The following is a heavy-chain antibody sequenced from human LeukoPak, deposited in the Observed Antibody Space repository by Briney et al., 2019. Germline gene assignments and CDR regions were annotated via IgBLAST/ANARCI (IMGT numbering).Heavy chain of an antibody. CDR3: ASERPGHVDY. CDR1: GLTFSTYG. J-gene: IGHJ4*02. V-gene: IGHV3-48*01. CDR2: ISSRSDTI. Sequence: GGSLRLSCAASGLTFSTYGLNWVRQAPGKGLEWVSYISSRSDTIYYADSVRGRFTISRDNAKNSLYLQMSSLRAEDTAMYYCASERPGHVDYWGQGTLVTVSS.